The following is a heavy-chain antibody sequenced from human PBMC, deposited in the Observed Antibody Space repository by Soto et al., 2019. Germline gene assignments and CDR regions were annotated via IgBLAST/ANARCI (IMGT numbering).Heavy chain of an antibody. D-gene: IGHD7-27*01. CDR2: MSPKTGNT. CDR3: ARGPPDWGFDY. CDR1: GYTFTSYD. V-gene: IGHV1-8*01. J-gene: IGHJ4*02. Sequence: QVQLVQSGAEMKKPGASVKVSCKASGYTFTSYDINWVRQATGQGLEWIGWMSPKTGNTGYAQKFQGRVTMTSNPSISTAYMELSSLTSEDTAVYYCARGPPDWGFDYWGQGTLVPVSS.